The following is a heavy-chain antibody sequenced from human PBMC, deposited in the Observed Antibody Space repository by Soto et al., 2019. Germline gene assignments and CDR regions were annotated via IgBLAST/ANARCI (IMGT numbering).Heavy chain of an antibody. Sequence: QVQLVESGGGVVQPGRSLRLSCAASGFPFTSYGMHWVREGPDKGLEWVAIISYDGSDKYYADSVKGRFTMSRDNSKKTLYLQMNSLRPEDTALYYCVGGQYDFDYRGQGTLVIVSS. CDR1: GFPFTSYG. V-gene: IGHV3-30*03. D-gene: IGHD3-10*01. CDR2: ISYDGSDK. CDR3: VGGQYDFDY. J-gene: IGHJ4*02.